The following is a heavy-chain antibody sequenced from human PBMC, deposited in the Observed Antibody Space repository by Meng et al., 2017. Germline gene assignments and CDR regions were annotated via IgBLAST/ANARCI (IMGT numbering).Heavy chain of an antibody. D-gene: IGHD3-16*01. Sequence: QVKLVDAGGGVVQPGRSLTLSCAASGFTFSSYAMHRVRHAPGKGLEWVAVISYDGSNKYYADSVKGRFTISRDNSKNTLYLQMNSLRAEDTAVYYCARDRSMGGASNDYWGQGTLVTVSS. V-gene: IGHV3-30*01. CDR2: ISYDGSNK. J-gene: IGHJ4*02. CDR3: ARDRSMGGASNDY. CDR1: GFTFSSYA.